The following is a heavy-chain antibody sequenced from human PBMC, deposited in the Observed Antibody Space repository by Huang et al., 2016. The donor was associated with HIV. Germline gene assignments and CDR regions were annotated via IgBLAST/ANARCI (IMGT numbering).Heavy chain of an antibody. CDR1: TFTFVAYW. V-gene: IGHV3-7*01. J-gene: IGHJ6*02. D-gene: IGHD1-7*01. Sequence: VESGGRSVQPGGSIKLSCVGSTFTFVAYWMSWVRQPPGKGLEWVANIKQDESEKYYVDSVKGRFNISRDNARKVLFLEMDNLRVEDTAMYFCATKTAGMDIWGQGTTVTVSS. CDR3: ATKTAGMDI. CDR2: IKQDESEK.